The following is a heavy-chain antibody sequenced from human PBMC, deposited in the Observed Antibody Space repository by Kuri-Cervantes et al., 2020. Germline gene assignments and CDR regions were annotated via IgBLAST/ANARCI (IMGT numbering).Heavy chain of an antibody. CDR3: ARDQSSTGRGGMDV. J-gene: IGHJ6*02. CDR2: ISGSGGST. CDR1: GFTFSSYA. V-gene: IGHV3-23*01. Sequence: LSLTCAASGFTFSSYAMSWVRQAPGKGLEWVSAISGSGGSTYYADSVKGRFTISRDNAKNTLYLQMNSLRAEDTAVYYCARDQSSTGRGGMDVWGQGTTVTVSS. D-gene: IGHD2-2*01.